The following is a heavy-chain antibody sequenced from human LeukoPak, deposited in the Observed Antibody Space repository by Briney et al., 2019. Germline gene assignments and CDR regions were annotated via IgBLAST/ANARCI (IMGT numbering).Heavy chain of an antibody. D-gene: IGHD3-22*01. CDR2: IYYSGST. V-gene: IGHV4-39*01. CDR3: ARHIWYYDSSDYVWYFYYYMDV. CDR1: GGSISSSSYY. J-gene: IGHJ6*03. Sequence: SETLSLTCTVSGGSISSSSYYWGWIRQPPGKGLEWIGSIYYSGSTYYNPSLKSRVTISVDSSKNQFSLKLSSVTAADTAVYYCARHIWYYDSSDYVWYFYYYMDVWGKGTTVTISS.